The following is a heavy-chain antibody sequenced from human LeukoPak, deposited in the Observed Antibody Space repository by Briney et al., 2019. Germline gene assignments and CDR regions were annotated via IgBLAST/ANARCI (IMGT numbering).Heavy chain of an antibody. Sequence: PPQTLSLTCTVSGGSISSGDYYWSWIRQPPGKGLEWIGYIYYSGSTYYNPSLKSRVTISVDTSKNQFSLKLSSVTAADTAVYYRARGEALLWFGEPSGGMDVWGQGTTVTVSS. CDR1: GGSISSGDYY. CDR3: ARGEALLWFGEPSGGMDV. D-gene: IGHD3-10*01. J-gene: IGHJ6*02. CDR2: IYYSGST. V-gene: IGHV4-30-4*01.